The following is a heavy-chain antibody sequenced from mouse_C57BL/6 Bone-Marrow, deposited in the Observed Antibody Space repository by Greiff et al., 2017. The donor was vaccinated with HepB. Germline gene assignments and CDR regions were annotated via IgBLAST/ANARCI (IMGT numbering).Heavy chain of an antibody. D-gene: IGHD2-1*01. CDR1: GYAFSSYW. CDR3: ERRAYGKKGYWYFDV. CDR2: IYPGDGDT. Sequence: QVQLQQSGAELVKPGASVKISCKASGYAFSSYWMNWVKQRPGKGLEWIGQIYPGDGDTNYNGKFKGKATLTADKSSSTAYMQLSSLTSEDTAVYFYERRAYGKKGYWYFDVWGTGTTVTVSS. J-gene: IGHJ1*03. V-gene: IGHV1-80*01.